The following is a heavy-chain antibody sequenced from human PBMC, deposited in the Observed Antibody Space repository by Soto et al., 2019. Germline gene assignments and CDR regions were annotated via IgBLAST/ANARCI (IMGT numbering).Heavy chain of an antibody. J-gene: IGHJ4*02. Sequence: PGGSLRLSCTASGFTFSNYAMSWVRQAPGKGLEWVSAITRTDSTYYADSVKGRFTISRDNSRNTLYLQMNSLGAEDAALYYCEKALVGEVAATAYWGQGSLVTVSS. V-gene: IGHV3-23*01. D-gene: IGHD1-26*01. CDR2: ITRTDST. CDR1: GFTFSNYA. CDR3: EKALVGEVAATAY.